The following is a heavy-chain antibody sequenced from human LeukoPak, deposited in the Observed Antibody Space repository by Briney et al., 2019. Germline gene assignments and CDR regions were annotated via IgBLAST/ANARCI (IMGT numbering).Heavy chain of an antibody. D-gene: IGHD3-10*01. J-gene: IGHJ4*02. CDR3: AREGGSGSYYKRFDY. CDR1: GGSISTYY. V-gene: IGHV4-4*07. Sequence: SETLSLTCTVSGGSISTYYWSWIRQPAGKGLEWIGRIYTSGNTNYNPSLKSRVTMSVDTSKNQFSLKLSSVTAADTAVYYCAREGGSGSYYKRFDYWGQGTLVTVSS. CDR2: IYTSGNT.